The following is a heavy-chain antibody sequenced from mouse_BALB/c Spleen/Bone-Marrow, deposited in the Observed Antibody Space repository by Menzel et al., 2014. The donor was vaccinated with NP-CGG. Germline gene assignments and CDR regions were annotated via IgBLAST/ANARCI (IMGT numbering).Heavy chain of an antibody. D-gene: IGHD4-1*01. V-gene: IGHV3-5*02. J-gene: IGHJ2*01. CDR3: ARAWDYFDY. Sequence: EVQLQQSGPGLVKPSQTVSLTCTVTGTSITTENYRWSWIRQFPGNKLEWIGYIYYSGTITYNPSLTSRTTITRDTSKNQFFLEMNSLTAEDTATYYCARAWDYFDYWGQGTTLTVSS. CDR1: GTSITTENYR. CDR2: IYYSGTI.